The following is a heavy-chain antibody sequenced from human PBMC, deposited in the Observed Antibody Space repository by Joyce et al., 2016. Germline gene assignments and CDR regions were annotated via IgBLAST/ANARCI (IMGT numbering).Heavy chain of an antibody. V-gene: IGHV3-74*01. CDR2: VYSDGSGT. Sequence: EVQLVESGGGSLQPGGSLRLSCAASGFTFTNYWMHWVRQAPGKGLVWVARVYSDGSGTSYADSVKGRFTISRDNAKNMVYLQMNSLRPEDTAVYYCGTVFEYWGRGALVTVSS. J-gene: IGHJ4*02. CDR3: GTVFEY. CDR1: GFTFTNYW.